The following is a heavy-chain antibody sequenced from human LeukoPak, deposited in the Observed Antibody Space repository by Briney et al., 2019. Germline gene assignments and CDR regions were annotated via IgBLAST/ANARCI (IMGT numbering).Heavy chain of an antibody. J-gene: IGHJ4*02. D-gene: IGHD1-1*01. V-gene: IGHV4-39*02. CDR3: ARDRVRGNANPYFDY. CDR2: ISNSGNS. Sequence: SETLSLTCTVSGGSISSRSYYWGWIRQPPGKGLVWIGKISNSGNSYYSPSLRSRVTISIDTSKNQFSLKLSSVTATDTAVYYCARDRVRGNANPYFDYWGQGTLVTVSS. CDR1: GGSISSRSYY.